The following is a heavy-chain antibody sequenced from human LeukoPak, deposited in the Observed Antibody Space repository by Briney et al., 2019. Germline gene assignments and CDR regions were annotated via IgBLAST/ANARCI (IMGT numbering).Heavy chain of an antibody. J-gene: IGHJ3*02. Sequence: SQTLSLTCAISGDSVSSNSAAWHWIRQSPSRGLEWLGRTYYRSKWYNDYAVSVKSRIIVNPDTSKNQFSLQLNSVTPEDTAVYYCVRDDDSYDAFDIWGQGTMVTVSS. CDR2: TYYRSKWYN. V-gene: IGHV6-1*01. CDR1: GDSVSSNSAA. D-gene: IGHD1-1*01. CDR3: VRDDDSYDAFDI.